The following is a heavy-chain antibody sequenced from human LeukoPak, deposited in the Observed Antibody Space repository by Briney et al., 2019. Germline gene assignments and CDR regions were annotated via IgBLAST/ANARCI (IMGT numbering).Heavy chain of an antibody. CDR3: ARDVYDFWSYFDY. D-gene: IGHD3-3*01. Sequence: ASVKVSCKASGYTFTGYYMHWVRQAPGQGLEWMGWINPNSGGTNYAQKFQGWVTMTRDTSISTAYMELSSLRSEDTAVYYCARDVYDFWSYFDYWGQGTLVTVSS. CDR2: INPNSGGT. CDR1: GYTFTGYY. V-gene: IGHV1-2*04. J-gene: IGHJ4*02.